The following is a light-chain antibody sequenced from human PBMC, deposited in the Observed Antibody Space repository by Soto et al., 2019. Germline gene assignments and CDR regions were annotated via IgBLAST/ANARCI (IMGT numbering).Light chain of an antibody. V-gene: IGKV3-15*01. CDR1: QSVSSN. CDR2: GAS. Sequence: EIVMTQSPATLSVSPGERATLSCRASQSVSSNLAWYQQKPGQAPRLLIYGASSRATGIQARFSGSGSGTECTLTISSLQSEDFAVYYCQQYNNWPPWTFGQGTKVGIK. CDR3: QQYNNWPPWT. J-gene: IGKJ1*01.